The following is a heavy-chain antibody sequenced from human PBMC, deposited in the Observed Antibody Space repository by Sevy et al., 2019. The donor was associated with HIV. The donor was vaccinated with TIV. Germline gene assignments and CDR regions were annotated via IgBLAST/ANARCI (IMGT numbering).Heavy chain of an antibody. CDR2: IIPIFGTA. J-gene: IGHJ6*03. D-gene: IGHD6-19*01. CDR3: ARLAVAGTGGYYYYMDV. V-gene: IGHV1-69*13. Sequence: SVKVSCKASGGTFSSYAISWVRQAPGQGLEWMGGIIPIFGTANYAQKFQGRVTITADESTSTAYMELSSLRSEDTAVYYCARLAVAGTGGYYYYMDVWGKGTTVTVSS. CDR1: GGTFSSYA.